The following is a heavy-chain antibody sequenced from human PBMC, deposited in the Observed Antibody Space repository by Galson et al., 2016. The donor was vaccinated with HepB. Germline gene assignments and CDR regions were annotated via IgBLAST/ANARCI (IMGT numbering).Heavy chain of an antibody. V-gene: IGHV1-24*01. D-gene: IGHD3-10*01. CDR2: FDPEDGET. Sequence: SVKDSCKVSGYTLSELSIHWVRQAPGEGLEWMGGFDPEDGETNHAQKFQGRVTMTEDRTRDTADLELSSLRSEDTAVYYCATADYSSGSGTYLYWGQGTLVTVSS. J-gene: IGHJ4*02. CDR3: ATADYSSGSGTYLY. CDR1: GYTLSELS.